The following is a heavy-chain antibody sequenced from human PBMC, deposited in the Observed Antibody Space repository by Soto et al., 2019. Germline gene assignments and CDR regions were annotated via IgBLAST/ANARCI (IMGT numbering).Heavy chain of an antibody. Sequence: GASVKVSCKASGYTFTGYYMHWVRQAPGQGLEWMGWINPNSGGTNYAQKFQGWVTMTRDTSISTAYMELSRLRSDDTAVYYCARADRAIYDYIWGSYLFDYRGQGTLVTVSS. CDR1: GYTFTGYY. CDR2: INPNSGGT. CDR3: ARADRAIYDYIWGSYLFDY. V-gene: IGHV1-2*04. D-gene: IGHD3-16*02. J-gene: IGHJ4*02.